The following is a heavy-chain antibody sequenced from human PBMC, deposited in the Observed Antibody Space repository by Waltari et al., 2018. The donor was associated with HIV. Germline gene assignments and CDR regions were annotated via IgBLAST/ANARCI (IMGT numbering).Heavy chain of an antibody. CDR3: AKDIVLMVNPLYGMDV. CDR2: ISYDGSNK. CDR1: GFTFSSYG. J-gene: IGHJ6*02. D-gene: IGHD2-8*01. V-gene: IGHV3-30*18. Sequence: QVQLVESGGGVVQPGRSLRLSCAASGFTFSSYGMHWVRQAPGKGLEWVAIISYDGSNKYYADSVKGRFTISRDNSKNTLYLQMNSLRAEDTAVYYCAKDIVLMVNPLYGMDVWGQGP.